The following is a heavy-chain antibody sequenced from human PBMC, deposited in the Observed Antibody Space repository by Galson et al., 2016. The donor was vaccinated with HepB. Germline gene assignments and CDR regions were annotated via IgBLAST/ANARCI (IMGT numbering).Heavy chain of an antibody. CDR2: INPNSGGT. V-gene: IGHV1-2*02. J-gene: IGHJ6*03. Sequence: SVKVSCKASGYTFTGYYMHWVRQAPGQGLEWMGWINPNSGGTNYAQKFQGRVTMTRDTSISTAYMELSRLRSDDTAVYYCARDDVAAAGLLKYYYYMDVWGKGTTVTVSS. CDR1: GYTFTGYY. CDR3: ARDDVAAAGLLKYYYYMDV. D-gene: IGHD6-13*01.